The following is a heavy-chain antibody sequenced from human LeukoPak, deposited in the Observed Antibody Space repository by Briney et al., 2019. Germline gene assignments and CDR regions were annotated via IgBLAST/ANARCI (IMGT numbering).Heavy chain of an antibody. D-gene: IGHD3-22*01. CDR3: AKGDSSGYYDAFDI. J-gene: IGHJ3*02. V-gene: IGHV3-23*01. Sequence: GGSLRLSCAASGFTFSSYAMNWVRQAPGKGLEWVSGISGSGGSTYYADSVKGQFTISRDNSKNTLYLQMNSLRAEDTAVYYRAKGDSSGYYDAFDIWGQGTMVTVSS. CDR2: ISGSGGST. CDR1: GFTFSSYA.